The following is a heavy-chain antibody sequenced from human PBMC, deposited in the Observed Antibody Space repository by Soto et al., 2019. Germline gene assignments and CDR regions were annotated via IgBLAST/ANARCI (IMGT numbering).Heavy chain of an antibody. CDR3: ARVVSSPEGVYYYYYMDV. CDR1: GGSISSYY. D-gene: IGHD6-6*01. CDR2: IYYSGST. Sequence: SETLSLTCTVSGGSISSYYWSWIRQPPGKGLEWIGYIYYSGSTNYNPSLKSRVTISVDTSKNQFSLKLSSVTAADTAVYYCARVVSSPEGVYYYYYMDVWGKGTTVTVSS. J-gene: IGHJ6*03. V-gene: IGHV4-59*01.